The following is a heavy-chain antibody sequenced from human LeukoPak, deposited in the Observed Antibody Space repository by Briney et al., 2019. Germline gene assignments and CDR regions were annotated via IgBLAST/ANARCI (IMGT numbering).Heavy chain of an antibody. CDR1: GFTFNIYA. CDR3: AKVGCSGGNCYAAFDI. D-gene: IGHD2-15*01. V-gene: IGHV3-30*18. CDR2: ISYDGSVK. J-gene: IGHJ3*02. Sequence: GGSLRLSCAASGFTFNIYAMHWVRQAPGKGLEWVAVISYDGSVKFYADSVKGRFTISRDNSKNTLYLQMNSLRAEDTAIYYCAKVGCSGGNCYAAFDIWGQGTMVTVSS.